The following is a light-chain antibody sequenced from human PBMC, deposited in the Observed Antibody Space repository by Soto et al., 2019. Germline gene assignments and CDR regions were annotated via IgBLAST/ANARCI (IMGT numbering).Light chain of an antibody. CDR2: GAS. CDR3: QQYGSSPST. V-gene: IGKV3-20*01. CDR1: QSVSSSY. J-gene: IGKJ1*01. Sequence: EIVLTQSPGTLSLSPGERATLSCRASQSVSSSYLAWYQQKLGQAPRLLIYGASSRATDIPDRFSGSGSGTDFTLTISRLEPEDFAVYYCQQYGSSPSTFGQGTKV.